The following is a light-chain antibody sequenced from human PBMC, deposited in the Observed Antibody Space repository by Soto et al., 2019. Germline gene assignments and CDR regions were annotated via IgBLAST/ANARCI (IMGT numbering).Light chain of an antibody. CDR1: QSVLYSSNNKNY. V-gene: IGKV4-1*01. CDR3: QQYYSTRT. J-gene: IGKJ1*01. CDR2: WAS. Sequence: DIVMTQSPDSLAVSLGERATINCKSSQSVLYSSNNKNYLAWYQHKPGQPPKLLIVWASTREAGVPERCGGSGAAADFTLTISRLQADDVAVYCCQQYYSTRTFGQGTKVDIK.